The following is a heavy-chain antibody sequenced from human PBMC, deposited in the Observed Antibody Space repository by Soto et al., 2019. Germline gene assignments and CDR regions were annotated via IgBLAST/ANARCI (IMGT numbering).Heavy chain of an antibody. CDR1: GFTLSTYS. J-gene: IGHJ6*02. Sequence: GGSLRLSCIASGFTLSTYSMTWVRQAPGKGLEWLSYISKSSTTINYADSVKGRFTISRDNAKNSVYLEMSSLRDEDSAVYYCARDQPNFYYYGMDVWGQGTTVTVSS. CDR2: ISKSSTTI. V-gene: IGHV3-48*02. CDR3: ARDQPNFYYYGMDV.